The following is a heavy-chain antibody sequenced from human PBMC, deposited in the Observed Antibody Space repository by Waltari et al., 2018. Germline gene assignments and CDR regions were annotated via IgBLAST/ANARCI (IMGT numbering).Heavy chain of an antibody. J-gene: IGHJ3*02. V-gene: IGHV3-53*02. CDR3: ASFDYGGNTDAFDI. Sequence: EAQLVETGGGLIQPGGSLRLSCAASGFTVSTNYMTWVRQAPGKGLEWVSVIYSGGYTYYADSVKGRFTISRDNSRNTVYLQMNSLRAEDTAVYYCASFDYGGNTDAFDIWGQGTMVTVSS. CDR1: GFTVSTNY. D-gene: IGHD4-17*01. CDR2: IYSGGYT.